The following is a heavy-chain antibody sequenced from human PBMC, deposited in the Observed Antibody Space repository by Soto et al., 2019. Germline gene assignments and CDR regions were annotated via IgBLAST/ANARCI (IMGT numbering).Heavy chain of an antibody. V-gene: IGHV1-18*01. CDR3: ARVVGALGHWFDP. CDR1: GYTITRYG. J-gene: IGHJ5*02. Sequence: ASVKASCKASGYTITRYGISWVRQAPGQGLEWMGRISAYNGNTNYAQKLQGRVTMTTDTSTSTAYMELRSLRSDDTAVYYCARVVGALGHWFDPWGQGTLVTVSS. CDR2: ISAYNGNT. D-gene: IGHD1-26*01.